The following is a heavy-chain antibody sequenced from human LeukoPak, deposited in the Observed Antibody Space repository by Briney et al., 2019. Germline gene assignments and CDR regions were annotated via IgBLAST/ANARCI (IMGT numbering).Heavy chain of an antibody. CDR1: GYTFTSYD. CDR3: ARGSYYYGSGSYVWFDP. CDR2: MNPNSGNT. V-gene: IGHV1-8*01. J-gene: IGHJ5*02. Sequence: GASVKVSCKASGYTFTSYDINWVRQATGQGLEWMGWMNPNSGNTGYAQKFQGRVTMTRNTSIGTAYMELSSLRSEDTAVYYCARGSYYYGSGSYVWFDPWGQGTLVTVSS. D-gene: IGHD3-10*01.